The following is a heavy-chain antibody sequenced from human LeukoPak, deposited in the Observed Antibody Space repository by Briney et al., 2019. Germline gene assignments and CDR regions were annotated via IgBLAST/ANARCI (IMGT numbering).Heavy chain of an antibody. CDR2: IWYDGSNE. Sequence: GGSLRLSCAASGFTFSSFGMHWVRQAPGKGLEWVAVIWYDGSNENYADSVKGRFTISRDNSKKTVYMQMNSLRAEDTAVHYCARDPLGGSRFKRIWYGEGGKFYYGMDVWGQGTTVTVSS. D-gene: IGHD3-10*01. V-gene: IGHV3-33*01. CDR3: ARDPLGGSRFKRIWYGEGGKFYYGMDV. CDR1: GFTFSSFG. J-gene: IGHJ6*02.